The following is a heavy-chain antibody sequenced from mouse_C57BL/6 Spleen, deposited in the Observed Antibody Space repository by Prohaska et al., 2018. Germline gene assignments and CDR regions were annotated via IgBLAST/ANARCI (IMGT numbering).Heavy chain of an antibody. Sequence: PGASVKISCKASGYTFTDYYMNWVKQSHGKSLEWIGDINPNNGGTSYNQKFKGKSTLTVDKSSSTAYMELRRLTSEDSAVYYCARSDYGSSYDAMDYWGQGTSVTGAS. J-gene: IGHJ4*01. CDR1: GYTFTDYY. D-gene: IGHD1-1*01. V-gene: IGHV1-26*01. CDR3: ARSDYGSSYDAMDY. CDR2: INPNNGGT.